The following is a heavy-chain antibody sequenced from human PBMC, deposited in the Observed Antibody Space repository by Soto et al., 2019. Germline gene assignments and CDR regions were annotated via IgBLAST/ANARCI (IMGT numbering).Heavy chain of an antibody. CDR1: GYIFVNYG. D-gene: IGHD1-20*01. CDR3: AMVHNNVPPTPQAV. CDR2: ISPYSGNT. Sequence: QVQLVQSGDEVRKPGSSVKVSCKASGYIFVNYGIAWVRQAPGQGLEWMGRISPYSGNTHYASKVQGRLTMTTDTSKSTAYMDLGSLTSEDPAVYSCAMVHNNVPPTPQAVWGQGTTVTFSS. J-gene: IGHJ6*01. V-gene: IGHV1-18*01.